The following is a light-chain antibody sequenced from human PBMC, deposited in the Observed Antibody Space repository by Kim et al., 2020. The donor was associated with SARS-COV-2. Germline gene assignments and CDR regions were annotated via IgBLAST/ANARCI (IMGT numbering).Light chain of an antibody. V-gene: IGKV1-5*03. CDR2: KAS. CDR1: QSINNW. J-gene: IGKJ3*01. Sequence: DIQMTQSPSTLSASVGDRVTITCRASQSINNWLAWYQQKPGKAPKLLIYKASTLESGVPSRFSGSGSGTEFTLTISSLQPDDFATYYCQQYNSYLFTFGPGTKVDIK. CDR3: QQYNSYLFT.